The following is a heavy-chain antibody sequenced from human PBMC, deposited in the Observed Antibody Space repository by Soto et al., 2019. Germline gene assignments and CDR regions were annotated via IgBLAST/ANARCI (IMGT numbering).Heavy chain of an antibody. CDR2: INHSGST. D-gene: IGHD1-26*01. CDR1: GGSFSGYY. J-gene: IGHJ5*02. V-gene: IGHV4-34*01. Sequence: QVQLQQWGAGLLKPSETLSLTCAVYGGSFSGYYWSWIRQPPGKGLEWIGEINHSGSTNYNPSLKSRVTISEYTSKNQFSLKLSSVTAADTAVYYCARVNWWELLSWFDPWGQGTLVTVSS. CDR3: ARVNWWELLSWFDP.